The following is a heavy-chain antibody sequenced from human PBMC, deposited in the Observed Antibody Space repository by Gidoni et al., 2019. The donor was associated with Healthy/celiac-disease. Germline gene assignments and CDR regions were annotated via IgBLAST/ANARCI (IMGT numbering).Heavy chain of an antibody. D-gene: IGHD3-10*01. CDR2: ISGSGGST. Sequence: EVQLLESGGGLVQPGGSLRRSCAASGFTFSSYAMSWVRQAPGKGLEWVSAISGSGGSTYYADSVKGRFTISRDNSKNTLYLQMNSLRAEDTAVYYCAKGSGSYYNVYYFDYWGQGTLVTVSS. V-gene: IGHV3-23*01. CDR1: GFTFSSYA. J-gene: IGHJ4*02. CDR3: AKGSGSYYNVYYFDY.